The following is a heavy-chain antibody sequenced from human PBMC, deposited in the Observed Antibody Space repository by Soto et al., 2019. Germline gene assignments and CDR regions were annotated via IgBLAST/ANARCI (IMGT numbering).Heavy chain of an antibody. Sequence: PGGSLRLSCAASGFTFSSYWMSWVRQAPGRGLEWVANIKQDGSEKSYVDSVKGRFTISRDNARNSLYLQMNSLRAEDTAVYYCARGSQGYYDLHYGVDVWGQGTTVTVSS. J-gene: IGHJ6*02. CDR3: ARGSQGYYDLHYGVDV. CDR2: IKQDGSEK. D-gene: IGHD3-3*01. CDR1: GFTFSSYW. V-gene: IGHV3-7*03.